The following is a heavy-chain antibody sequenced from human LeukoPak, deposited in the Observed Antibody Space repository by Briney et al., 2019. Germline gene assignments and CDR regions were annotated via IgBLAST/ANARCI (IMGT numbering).Heavy chain of an antibody. CDR2: IYTSGST. V-gene: IGHV4-4*07. CDR3: ARGPTTVTRAFDY. J-gene: IGHJ4*02. Sequence: SETLSLTCTVSGGSITNYYWSWIRQPAGKGLEWIGRIYTSGSTNCNPSLKSRVTMSVDTSKNQFSLKLSSVTAADTAVYYCARGPTTVTRAFDYWGQGTLVTVSS. CDR1: GGSITNYY. D-gene: IGHD4-17*01.